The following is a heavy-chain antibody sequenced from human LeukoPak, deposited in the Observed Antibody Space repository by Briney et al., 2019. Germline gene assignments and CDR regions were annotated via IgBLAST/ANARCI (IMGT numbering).Heavy chain of an antibody. D-gene: IGHD1-26*01. CDR1: GFTFSNYW. CDR3: VRARVGTYYDY. CDR2: INTDGSIT. V-gene: IGHV3-74*01. Sequence: PGGSLRLSCAASGFTFSNYWMHWVRPAPGKGLVWVSRINTDGSITTYADSVKGRFIISRDNAKNTLYLQMNSLKVEDTAVYYCVRARVGTYYDYWGQLTLVTVSS. J-gene: IGHJ4*01.